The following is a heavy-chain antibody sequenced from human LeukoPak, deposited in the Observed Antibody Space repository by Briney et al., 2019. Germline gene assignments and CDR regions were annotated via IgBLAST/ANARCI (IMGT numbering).Heavy chain of an antibody. D-gene: IGHD3-3*01. CDR1: GYSISSGYY. CDR3: ARDLGGITIFGVVITNWFDP. Sequence: SETLSLTCTVSGYSISSGYYWGWIRQPPGKGLEWIGSIYHSGSTYYNPSLKSRVTISVDTSKNQFSLKLSSVTAADTAVYYCARDLGGITIFGVVITNWFDPWGQGTLVTVSS. J-gene: IGHJ5*02. CDR2: IYHSGST. V-gene: IGHV4-38-2*02.